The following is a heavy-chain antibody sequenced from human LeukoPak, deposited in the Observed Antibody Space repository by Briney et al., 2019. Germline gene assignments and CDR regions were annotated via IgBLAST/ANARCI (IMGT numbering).Heavy chain of an antibody. CDR2: IYSGGNT. V-gene: IGHV3-53*01. CDR1: GFTVSSNY. J-gene: IGHJ4*02. CDR3: ARRGDGGRSFDY. D-gene: IGHD4-23*01. Sequence: GGSQRLSCAASGFTVSSNYLSWVRQAPGKGLECVSAIYSGGNTYYADSVKGRFTISRDNSKNTLFLQMNSLRAEDTAVYYCARRGDGGRSFDYWGQGTLVTVSS.